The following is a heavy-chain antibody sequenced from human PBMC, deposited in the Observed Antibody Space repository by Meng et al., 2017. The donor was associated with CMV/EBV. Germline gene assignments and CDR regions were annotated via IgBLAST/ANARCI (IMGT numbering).Heavy chain of an antibody. Sequence: FPCSSYSMTWVRQAPGQGLEWVSSISSSSSYIYYADSVKGRFTISRDNAKNSLYLQMNSLRAEDTAVYYCARDPSGIAAAGTGGGFDYWGQGTLVTVSS. J-gene: IGHJ4*02. CDR3: ARDPSGIAAAGTGGGFDY. CDR1: FPCSSYS. V-gene: IGHV3-21*01. CDR2: ISSSSSYI. D-gene: IGHD6-13*01.